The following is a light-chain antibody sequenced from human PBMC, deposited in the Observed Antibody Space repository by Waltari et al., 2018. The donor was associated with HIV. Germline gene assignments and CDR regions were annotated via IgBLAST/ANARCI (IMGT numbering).Light chain of an antibody. J-gene: IGKJ4*02. CDR1: QSLLHSNGYNY. CDR3: MQVLQAPLT. V-gene: IGKV2-28*01. Sequence: DIVLTQSPLSLPVTPGESASISCKSSQSLLHSNGYNYLDWYLQKPGQSPQLLIYLGSDRASGVPDRFSGSGSGTYFTLKISRVEPEDVGVYYCMQVLQAPLTFGGGTQLGI. CDR2: LGS.